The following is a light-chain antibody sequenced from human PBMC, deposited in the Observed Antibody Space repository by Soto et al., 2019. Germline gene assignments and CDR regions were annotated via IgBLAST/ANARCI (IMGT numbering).Light chain of an antibody. CDR3: QKYSSVPV. V-gene: IGKV1-27*01. Sequence: DIQMTQSPTSLSASVGDRATITFRATQGIRSFVAWYQQKPGKAPKLLIYAASTLQSAVPSRFSGSGSGTDFTITINRLQPEDVATYSCQKYSSVPVFGPGTKVEIK. CDR1: QGIRSF. CDR2: AAS. J-gene: IGKJ3*01.